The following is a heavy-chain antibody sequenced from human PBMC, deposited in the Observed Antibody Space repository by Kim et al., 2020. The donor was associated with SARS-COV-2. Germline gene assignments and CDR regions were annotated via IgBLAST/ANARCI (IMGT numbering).Heavy chain of an antibody. D-gene: IGHD3-10*01. J-gene: IGHJ6*02. CDR3: AKSMVRGPYYYGMDV. Sequence: GGSLRLSCAASGFTFSSYGMHWVRQAPGKGLEWVAVISYDGSNKYYADSVKGRFTISRDNSKNTLYLQMNSLRAEDTAVYYCAKSMVRGPYYYGMDVWGQGTTVTVSS. V-gene: IGHV3-30*18. CDR2: ISYDGSNK. CDR1: GFTFSSYG.